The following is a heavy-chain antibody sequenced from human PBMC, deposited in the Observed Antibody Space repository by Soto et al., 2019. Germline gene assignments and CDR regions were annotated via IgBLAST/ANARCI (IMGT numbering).Heavy chain of an antibody. J-gene: IGHJ5*02. V-gene: IGHV2-70*01. D-gene: IGHD3-10*01. CDR2: IDWDDDK. Sequence: SGPTLVNPTQTLTLTCTFSWFSLSTSGMCVSWIRQPPGKALEWLALIDWDDDKYYSTSLKTRLTISKDTSKNQVVLTMTNMDPVDTATYYCARSSYGSGSGWFEPWGQGTLVTVTS. CDR1: WFSLSTSGMC. CDR3: ARSSYGSGSGWFEP.